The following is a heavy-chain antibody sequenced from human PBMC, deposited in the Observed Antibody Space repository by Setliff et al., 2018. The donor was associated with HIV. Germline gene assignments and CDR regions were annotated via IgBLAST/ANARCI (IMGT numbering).Heavy chain of an antibody. D-gene: IGHD3-22*01. V-gene: IGHV4-31*03. J-gene: IGHJ4*02. CDR1: GGSIRGDDYY. CDR3: ARDKPYDSSGYRTRYY. Sequence: PSETLSLTCTDSGGSIRGDDYYWTWIRQHPGKGLEWIGYVFHTGTTYYNPSLKSRLTLSVDTSKNQFSLKLSSVTAADTAVYYCARDKPYDSSGYRTRYYWGQGTLVTVS. CDR2: VFHTGTT.